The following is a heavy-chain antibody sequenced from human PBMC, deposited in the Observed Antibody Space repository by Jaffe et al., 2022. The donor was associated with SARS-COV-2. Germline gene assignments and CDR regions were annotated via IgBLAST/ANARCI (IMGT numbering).Heavy chain of an antibody. CDR3: ASEGSIAVAGTFDY. CDR2: INHSGST. Sequence: QVQLQQWGAGLLKPSETLSLTCAVYGGSFSGYYWSWIRQPPGKGLEWIGEINHSGSTNYNPSLKSRVTISVDTSKNQFSLKLSSVTAADTAVYYCASEGSIAVAGTFDYWGQGTLVTVSS. D-gene: IGHD6-19*01. J-gene: IGHJ4*02. CDR1: GGSFSGYY. V-gene: IGHV4-34*01.